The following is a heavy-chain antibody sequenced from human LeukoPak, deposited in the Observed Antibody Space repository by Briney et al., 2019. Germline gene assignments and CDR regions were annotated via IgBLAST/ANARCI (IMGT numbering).Heavy chain of an antibody. CDR1: GFTFSSYA. CDR2: ISSNGGST. V-gene: IGHV3-64D*06. J-gene: IGHJ4*02. D-gene: IGHD3-10*01. CDR3: VKAGAFYGSGSYYNQPFGY. Sequence: PGGSLRLSCSASGFTFSSYAMHWVRQAPGKGLEYDSAISSNGGSTYYADSVKGRFTISRDNSKNTLYLQMSSPRAEDTAVYYCVKAGAFYGSGSYYNQPFGYWGQGTLVTVSS.